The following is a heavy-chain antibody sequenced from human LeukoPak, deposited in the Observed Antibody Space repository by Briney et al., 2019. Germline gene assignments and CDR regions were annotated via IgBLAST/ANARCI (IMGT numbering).Heavy chain of an antibody. CDR2: INPNSGGT. J-gene: IGHJ4*02. V-gene: IGHV1-2*02. D-gene: IGHD3-22*01. Sequence: ASVKVSCKASGYTFTGYYMHWVRQAPGQGLEWMGWINPNSGGTNYAQKFQGRVTMTRDTSISTAYMGLSSLTSEDTGVYYCARGELGDRSGFSFFDYWGQGTLVTVSS. CDR1: GYTFTGYY. CDR3: ARGELGDRSGFSFFDY.